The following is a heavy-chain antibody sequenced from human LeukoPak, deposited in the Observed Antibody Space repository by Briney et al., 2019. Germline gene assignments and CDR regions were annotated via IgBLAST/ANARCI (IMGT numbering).Heavy chain of an antibody. D-gene: IGHD1-26*01. CDR1: GGTFSSYT. J-gene: IGHJ6*02. CDR3: ARDSGNPWRGHTYGMDV. V-gene: IGHV1-69*04. Sequence: ASVKVSCKASGGTFSSYTISRVRQAPGQGLEWMGRIIPILGIANYAQKFQGRVTITADKSTSTAYMELSSLRSEDTAVYYCARDSGNPWRGHTYGMDVWGQGTTVTVSS. CDR2: IIPILGIA.